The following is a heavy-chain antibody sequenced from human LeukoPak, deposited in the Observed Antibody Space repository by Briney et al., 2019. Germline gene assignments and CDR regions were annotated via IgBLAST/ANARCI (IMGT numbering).Heavy chain of an antibody. D-gene: IGHD3-10*01. V-gene: IGHV3-21*01. CDR1: GFTFSSYA. CDR3: AREPMGAAFDT. Sequence: GGSLRLSCAASGFTFSSYAMNWVRQAPGKGLEWVSSITRSSSHTYYADSVKGRCTISRDNAKNSLYLQMNSLRAEDMAVYYCAREPMGAAFDTWGQGTMVTVSS. J-gene: IGHJ3*02. CDR2: ITRSSSHT.